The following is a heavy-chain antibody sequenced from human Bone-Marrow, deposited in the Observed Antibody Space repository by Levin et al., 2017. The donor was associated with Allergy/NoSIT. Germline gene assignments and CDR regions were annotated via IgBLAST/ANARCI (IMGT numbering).Heavy chain of an antibody. Sequence: PSETLSLTCKVSGASITSYYWSWIRQPPGKGLEWIGHVYDSGTTSYNPSLKSRVTIRRDTSKNEFSLNLSSVTAADTAVYCCARVVAVTAIWWFDPWGQGTLVTVSS. V-gene: IGHV4-59*01. CDR2: VYDSGTT. D-gene: IGHD2-21*02. CDR3: ARVVAVTAIWWFDP. J-gene: IGHJ5*02. CDR1: GASITSYY.